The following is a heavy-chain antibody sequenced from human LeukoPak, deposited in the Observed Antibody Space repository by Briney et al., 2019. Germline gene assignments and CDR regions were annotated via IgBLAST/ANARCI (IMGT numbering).Heavy chain of an antibody. D-gene: IGHD6-19*01. CDR3: ARDRDSSGWYEGFDY. CDR2: MSYDGSNK. CDR1: GFTFSSSA. J-gene: IGHJ4*02. V-gene: IGHV3-30-3*01. Sequence: GGSLRLSCAASGFTFSSSAMHWVSQAPDKGLEWVAIMSYDGSNKYYAGSVKGRFTISRDNSKNTLYLQMNSLRADDTAVYYCARDRDSSGWYEGFDYWRQGTLVTVSS.